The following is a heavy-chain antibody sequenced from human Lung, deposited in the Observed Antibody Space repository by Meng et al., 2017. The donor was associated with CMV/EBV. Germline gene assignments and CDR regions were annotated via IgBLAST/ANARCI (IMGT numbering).Heavy chain of an antibody. CDR1: GFNFDDYS. CDR2: ISWNSGNV. J-gene: IGHJ6*02. Sequence: SLKISCAASGFNFDDYSMHWVRQAPGKGLEWVSGISWNSGNVGYGDSVKGRFTISRDNGKNSLYLQMNSLRAEDTALYYCTRVGLAMDVWGQGPTVTVSS. V-gene: IGHV3-9*01. D-gene: IGHD3-16*01. CDR3: TRVGLAMDV.